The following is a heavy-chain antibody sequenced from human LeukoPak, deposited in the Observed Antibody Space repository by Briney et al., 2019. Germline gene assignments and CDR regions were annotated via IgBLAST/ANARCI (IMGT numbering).Heavy chain of an antibody. Sequence: ASVKVSCKASGYTFTTYYMHWVRQAPGQGLEWMGIINPNSGSTSYAQKFQGRVTMTRDTSTNTVYMELSSLRSEDTAVYYCARAPGRIDAFDIWGQGTMVTVSS. CDR2: INPNSGST. V-gene: IGHV1-46*01. CDR3: ARAPGRIDAFDI. J-gene: IGHJ3*02. CDR1: GYTFTTYY.